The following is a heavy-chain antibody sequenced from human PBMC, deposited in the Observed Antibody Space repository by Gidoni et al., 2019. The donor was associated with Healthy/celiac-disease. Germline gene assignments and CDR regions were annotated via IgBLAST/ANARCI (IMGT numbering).Heavy chain of an antibody. CDR3: TTDGLPLDY. V-gene: IGHV3-15*01. CDR2: IKSKTYGGTT. CDR1: GFTCSNAW. Sequence: EVQLVESRGGVVKPGGSLRLHCAASGFTCSNAWMSWVRQAPGKGLEWVGRIKSKTYGGTTDYAAPVKGRFTISRDDSKNTLYLQMNSLKTEDTAVYYCTTDGLPLDYWGQGTLVTVSS. D-gene: IGHD2-2*01. J-gene: IGHJ4*02.